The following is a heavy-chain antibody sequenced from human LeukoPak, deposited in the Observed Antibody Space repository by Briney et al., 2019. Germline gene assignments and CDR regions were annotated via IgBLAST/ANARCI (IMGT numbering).Heavy chain of an antibody. J-gene: IGHJ5*02. CDR3: ARGKTYYYDSSGYYPGYNWFDP. CDR1: GGSFSGYY. V-gene: IGHV4-34*01. CDR2: INHSGST. D-gene: IGHD3-22*01. Sequence: SETLSLTCAVYGGSFSGYYWSWIRQPPGKGLEWIGEINHSGSTNYNPSLKSRVTISVDTSKNQFSLKLSSVTAADTAVYYCARGKTYYYDSSGYYPGYNWFDPWGQGTLVTVSS.